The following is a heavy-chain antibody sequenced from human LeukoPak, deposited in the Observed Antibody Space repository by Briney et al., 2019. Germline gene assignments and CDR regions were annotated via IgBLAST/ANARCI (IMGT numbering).Heavy chain of an antibody. Sequence: PGGSLRLSCAASGFTFISYAMSWVRQAPGKGLEWGSAISGSGGSTYYADSVKGRFNISRDNSKNTLYLQMNSLRAEDTAVYYCARGGGASFDYWGQGTLVTVSS. J-gene: IGHJ4*02. CDR3: ARGGGASFDY. CDR1: GFTFISYA. V-gene: IGHV3-23*01. CDR2: ISGSGGST. D-gene: IGHD1-26*01.